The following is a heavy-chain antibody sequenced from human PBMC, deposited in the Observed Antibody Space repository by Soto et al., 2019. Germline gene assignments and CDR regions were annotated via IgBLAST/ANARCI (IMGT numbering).Heavy chain of an antibody. CDR1: GFTFSSNS. V-gene: IGHV3-74*01. Sequence: EVQLVESGGDLVQPGESLRLSCAASGFTFSSNSMHWVRQAPGKGLVWVSFINSDGSRTNYADSVKGRFTISRDNAKNTLYLQMTSLRAEDTAVYYCASRGAVVPAASFDYWGQGTLVTVSS. J-gene: IGHJ4*02. CDR3: ASRGAVVPAASFDY. CDR2: INSDGSRT. D-gene: IGHD2-2*01.